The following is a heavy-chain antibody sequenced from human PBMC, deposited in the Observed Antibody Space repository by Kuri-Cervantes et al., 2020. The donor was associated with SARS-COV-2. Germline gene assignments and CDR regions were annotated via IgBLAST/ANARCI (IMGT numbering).Heavy chain of an antibody. CDR2: ISFDGRNT. Sequence: GESLKISCAASGFISSDYAIDWVRQAPGKGLEWVAIISFDGRNTHYADSVRGRFTISRDNSKNTLYLQMNSLRAEDTAVYYCARDSEGSTAVRPGYFYGMDVWGQGTTVTVSS. V-gene: IGHV3-30*04. CDR3: ARDSEGSTAVRPGYFYGMDV. D-gene: IGHD6-6*01. J-gene: IGHJ6*02. CDR1: GFISSDYA.